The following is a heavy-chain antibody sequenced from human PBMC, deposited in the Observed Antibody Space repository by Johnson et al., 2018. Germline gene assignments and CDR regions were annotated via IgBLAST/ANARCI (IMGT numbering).Heavy chain of an antibody. CDR1: GFTFSSYA. CDR2: ISGSGGST. Sequence: EVRLVEAGGGLVEPGRSLRLSCTASGFTFSSYAMSWVSQAPGKGLEWVSAISGSGGSTYYADSVKGRFTISRDNSKNTLYLQMNSLRAEDTAVYYCAKDQGIVVVVAALPPGWFQHWGQGTLVTVSS. J-gene: IGHJ1*01. V-gene: IGHV3-23*04. D-gene: IGHD2-15*01. CDR3: AKDQGIVVVVAALPPGWFQH.